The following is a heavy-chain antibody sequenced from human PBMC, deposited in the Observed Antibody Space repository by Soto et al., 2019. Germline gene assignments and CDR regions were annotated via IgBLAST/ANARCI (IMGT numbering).Heavy chain of an antibody. V-gene: IGHV3-74*01. D-gene: IGHD3-10*01. J-gene: IGHJ4*02. CDR2: INSDGSST. CDR1: GFTFSGDW. CDR3: AIAGGSGRIDY. Sequence: GGSLRLSCAASGFTFSGDWMHWVRQAPGKGRVWVSRINSDGSSTSYADSVKGRFTISRDNAKNTLYLQRNSLRAEDTAVYYCAIAGGSGRIDYWGQGT.